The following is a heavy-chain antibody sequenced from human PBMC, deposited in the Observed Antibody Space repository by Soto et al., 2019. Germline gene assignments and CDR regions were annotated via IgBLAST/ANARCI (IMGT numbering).Heavy chain of an antibody. CDR3: AREKRLSRRAFDY. V-gene: IGHV4-34*01. CDR1: GGSFSGYY. D-gene: IGHD3-10*01. J-gene: IGHJ4*02. CDR2: INHSGST. Sequence: QVQLQQWGAGLLKPSETLSLTCAVYGGSFSGYYWSWIRQPPGKGLEWIGEINHSGSTNYNPSLKSRVTISVYTSKNQFSLKLSSVTAADTAVYYCAREKRLSRRAFDYWGQGTLVTVSS.